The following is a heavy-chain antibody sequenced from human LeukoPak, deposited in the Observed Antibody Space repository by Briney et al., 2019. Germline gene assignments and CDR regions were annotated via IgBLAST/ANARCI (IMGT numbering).Heavy chain of an antibody. CDR3: ARGGRWELPRPYAFDV. CDR2: ISAYNGNT. J-gene: IGHJ3*01. CDR1: GYTFTSYG. V-gene: IGHV1-18*01. D-gene: IGHD1-26*01. Sequence: ASVKVSCKASGYTFTSYGISWVRQAPGQGLEGMGWISAYNGNTNYAQKLQGRVTMTTDTSTSTAYMELRSLRSDDTAVYYCARGGRWELPRPYAFDVWGQGTVVTVSS.